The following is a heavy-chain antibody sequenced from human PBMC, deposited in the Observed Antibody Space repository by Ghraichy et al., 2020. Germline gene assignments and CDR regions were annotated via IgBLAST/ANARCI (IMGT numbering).Heavy chain of an antibody. CDR3: AKIEVPQSHYYGMDV. CDR1: GFTFSSYG. V-gene: IGHV3-23*01. Sequence: GESLNISCAASGFTFSSYGMTWVRQAPGKGLEWVSTITGSGGNTYYADSVRGRFTISRDNSKNTLYLQMNSLRAEDTAVYYCAKIEVPQSHYYGMDVWGQGTTVTVSS. CDR2: ITGSGGNT. J-gene: IGHJ6*02. D-gene: IGHD2-21*01.